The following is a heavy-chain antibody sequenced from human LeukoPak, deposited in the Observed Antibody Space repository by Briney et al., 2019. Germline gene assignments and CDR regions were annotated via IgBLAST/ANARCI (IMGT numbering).Heavy chain of an antibody. D-gene: IGHD3-10*01. CDR2: IYSGGST. CDR3: ARTYYYGSGRYFDY. J-gene: IGHJ4*02. V-gene: IGHV3-66*01. CDR1: EFSVGSNY. Sequence: GGSLRLSCAASEFSVGSNYMTWVRQAPGKGLEWVSLIYSGGSTYYADSVKGRFTISRDNSKNTLYLQMNSLRAEDTAVYYCARTYYYGSGRYFDYWGQGTLVTVSS.